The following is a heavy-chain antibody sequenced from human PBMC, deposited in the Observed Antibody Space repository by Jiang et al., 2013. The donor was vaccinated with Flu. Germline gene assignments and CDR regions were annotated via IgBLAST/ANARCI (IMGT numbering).Heavy chain of an antibody. J-gene: IGHJ6*02. CDR2: IYYSGST. D-gene: IGHD4-17*01. CDR1: GGSISSGGYY. V-gene: IGHV4-31*03. CDR3: AREGGASRTTVTFRGGYYYYGMDV. Sequence: GPGLVKPSQTLSLTCTVSGGSISSGGYYWSWIRQHPGKGLEWIGYIYYSGSTYYNPSLKSRVTISVDTSKNQFSLKLSSVTAADTAVYYCAREGGASRTTVTFRGGYYYYGMDVWGQGTTV.